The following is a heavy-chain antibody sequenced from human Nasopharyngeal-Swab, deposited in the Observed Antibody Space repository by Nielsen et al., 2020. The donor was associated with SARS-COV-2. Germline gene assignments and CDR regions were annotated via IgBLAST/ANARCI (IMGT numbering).Heavy chain of an antibody. CDR3: ARGCVLTGPTCYYYGMDV. V-gene: IGHV3-21*01. D-gene: IGHD3-9*01. CDR1: GFTFSIYS. Sequence: GESLKISCAASGFTFSIYSMNWVRQAPGKGLGWVSSISSSSSYIYYAGSVRGRFTISRDNAKKPLYLQMNSLRAEDTAVYYCARGCVLTGPTCYYYGMDVWGQGTTVTVSS. CDR2: ISSSSSYI. J-gene: IGHJ6*02.